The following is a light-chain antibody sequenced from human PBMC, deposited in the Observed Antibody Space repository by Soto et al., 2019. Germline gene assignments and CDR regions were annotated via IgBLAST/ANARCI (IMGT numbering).Light chain of an antibody. V-gene: IGLV4-69*01. CDR2: LNSDGSH. Sequence: QPVLTQSPSASASLGASGTLPCTLSRGHSRYAIASHQQQPEKGPRYLMKLNSDGSHSKGDGIPDCFSGSSSGAERYLTISSLQSEDGADYYCQTWGTGIQVFGGGTKLTVL. J-gene: IGLJ2*01. CDR1: RGHSRYA. CDR3: QTWGTGIQV.